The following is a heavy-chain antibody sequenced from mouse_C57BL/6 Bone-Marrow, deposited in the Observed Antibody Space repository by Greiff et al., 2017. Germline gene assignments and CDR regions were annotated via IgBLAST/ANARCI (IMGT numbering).Heavy chain of an antibody. Sequence: QVQLKESGAELARPGASVKLSCKASGYTFTSYGISWVKQSTGQGLEWIGEIYPRSGNTYYNEKFKGKATLTADKSSSTAYMELRSLTSDDSAVYCCARGDYYAMDYWGQGTSVTVSS. CDR3: ARGDYYAMDY. CDR1: GYTFTSYG. J-gene: IGHJ4*01. V-gene: IGHV1-81*01. CDR2: IYPRSGNT.